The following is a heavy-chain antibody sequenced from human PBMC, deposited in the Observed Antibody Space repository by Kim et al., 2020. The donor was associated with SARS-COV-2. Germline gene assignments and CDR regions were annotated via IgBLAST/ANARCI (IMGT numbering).Heavy chain of an antibody. D-gene: IGHD6-13*01. CDR2: ISYDGTYK. CDR1: GFTFSSYP. Sequence: GGSLRLSCAASGFTFSSYPMHWVRQAPGKGLEGMAIISYDGTYKYYADSVKGRFTISRDNSKNTLFLQMNSLRADDTAVYYCARETAASDGSWVDFWGQGTLVTVSS. CDR3: ARETAASDGSWVDF. V-gene: IGHV3-30*04. J-gene: IGHJ4*02.